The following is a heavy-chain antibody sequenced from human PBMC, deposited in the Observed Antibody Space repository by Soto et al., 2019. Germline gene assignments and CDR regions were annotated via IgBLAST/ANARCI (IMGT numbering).Heavy chain of an antibody. CDR2: IYNDGKT. J-gene: IGHJ6*04. CDR3: VRPLPSGKNYGLDV. V-gene: IGHV3-53*01. D-gene: IGHD3-10*01. CDR1: GLTVSNNY. Sequence: PGEYLRLSCSSSGLTVSNNYMSWVRQAPGKGLEWVSVIYNDGKTYYADSVKGRFTISRDTSKNTLHLQMDSLRDEDTAVYYCVRPLPSGKNYGLDVCCEGITATVSS.